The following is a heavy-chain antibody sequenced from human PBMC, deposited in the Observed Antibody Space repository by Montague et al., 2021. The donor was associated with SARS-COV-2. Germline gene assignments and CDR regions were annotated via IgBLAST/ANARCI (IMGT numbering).Heavy chain of an antibody. Sequence: PALVKPTQTLTLTCTFSGFSLSTSGVGVGWIRQPPGKALEWLALIYRDDDKRYSPSLKSRLTITRDTSKNQVVLTMTNMDPVDTATYYCAHKSAMFTASYFDYWGQGTLVTVSS. CDR3: AHKSAMFTASYFDY. J-gene: IGHJ4*02. CDR1: GFSLSTSGVG. D-gene: IGHD5-18*01. CDR2: IYRDDDK. V-gene: IGHV2-5*02.